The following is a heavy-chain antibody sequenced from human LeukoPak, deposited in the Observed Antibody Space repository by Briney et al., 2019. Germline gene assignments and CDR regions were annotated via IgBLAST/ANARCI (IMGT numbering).Heavy chain of an antibody. CDR1: GFTFSGYA. CDR3: ARDGPGGGYDLDY. V-gene: IGHV3-33*01. J-gene: IGHJ4*02. Sequence: PGGSLRLSCAASGFTFSGYAMHWARQAPGKGLEWVAVIWHDGSDKYYADSVKGRFTISRDNSKNTLYLQMISLRAEDTAVYYCARDGPGGGYDLDYWGQGTLVTVSS. CDR2: IWHDGSDK. D-gene: IGHD5-12*01.